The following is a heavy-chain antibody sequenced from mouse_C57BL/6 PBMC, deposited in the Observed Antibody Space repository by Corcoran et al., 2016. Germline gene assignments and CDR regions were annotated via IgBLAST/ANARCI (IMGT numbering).Heavy chain of an antibody. J-gene: IGHJ2*01. CDR2: INTYSGVP. CDR1: GYNFSTYG. D-gene: IGHD2-4*01. Sequence: QIQLVQSGPELKKPGETFKISCKASGYNFSTYGMSWVKQAPGKGLKWRGWINTYSGVPTYADDFKGRFAFSLEPSASTAYLQINNLKNEDTATYFWAIWVSYDYVLVYWGQGTTLTVSA. CDR3: AIWVSYDYVLVY. V-gene: IGHV9-3*01.